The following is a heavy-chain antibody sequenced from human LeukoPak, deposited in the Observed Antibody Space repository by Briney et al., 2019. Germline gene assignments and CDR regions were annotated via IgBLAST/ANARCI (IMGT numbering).Heavy chain of an antibody. J-gene: IGHJ4*02. Sequence: ASVKVSCKVSGYTLTELSVHWVRQAPGKGLEWMGGFDPEDGETIYAQKFQGRVTMTEDTSTDTANMELSSLRSEDTAVYYCATDPGGSYYYDYWGQGTLVTVSS. CDR2: FDPEDGET. D-gene: IGHD1-26*01. CDR1: GYTLTELS. V-gene: IGHV1-24*01. CDR3: ATDPGGSYYYDY.